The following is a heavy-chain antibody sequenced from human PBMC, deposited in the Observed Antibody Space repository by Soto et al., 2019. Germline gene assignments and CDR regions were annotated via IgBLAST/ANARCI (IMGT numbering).Heavy chain of an antibody. V-gene: IGHV1-18*01. J-gene: IGHJ4*02. CDR2: VNTYNGNP. Sequence: QVQLVQSGVEVKKPGASVKVSCKASGYTFTNYAISWVRQAPGRGLEWMGWVNTYNGNPNYAQIFQGRVTMTTDTATGTAYMELRSLNSDDPAVYYCARDSQYSTDWQRFDSWGQGTLVTVSS. CDR1: GYTFTNYA. CDR3: ARDSQYSTDWQRFDS. D-gene: IGHD6-6*01.